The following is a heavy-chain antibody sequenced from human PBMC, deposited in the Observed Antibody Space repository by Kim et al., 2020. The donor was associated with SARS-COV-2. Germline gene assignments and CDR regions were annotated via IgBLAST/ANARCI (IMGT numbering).Heavy chain of an antibody. CDR1: GFTFSNAW. J-gene: IGHJ6*02. V-gene: IGHV3-15*01. Sequence: GGSLRLSCAASGFTFSNAWMSWVRPAPGKGLEWVGRIKSKTDGGTTDYAAPVKGRFTISRDDSKNTLYLQMNSLKTEDTAVYYCTTDPSYYDFWSGYLQWLKDYGMDVWGQGTTVTVSS. CDR2: IKSKTDGGTT. D-gene: IGHD3-3*01. CDR3: TTDPSYYDFWSGYLQWLKDYGMDV.